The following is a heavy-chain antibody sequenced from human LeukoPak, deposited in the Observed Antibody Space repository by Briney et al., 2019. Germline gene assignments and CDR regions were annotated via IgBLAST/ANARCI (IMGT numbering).Heavy chain of an antibody. V-gene: IGHV4-61*02. CDR1: GGSISSGSYY. CDR2: IYTSGNT. CDR3: ARELLWFGAQYDAFDI. D-gene: IGHD3-10*01. J-gene: IGHJ3*02. Sequence: PSETLSLTCNVSGGSISSGSYYWRWIRQPAGKGLEWIGRIYTSGNTNYNPSLKSRVTISVDTSHNQFSLKLSSVTAADTAVYYCARELLWFGAQYDAFDIWGLGTMVSVSS.